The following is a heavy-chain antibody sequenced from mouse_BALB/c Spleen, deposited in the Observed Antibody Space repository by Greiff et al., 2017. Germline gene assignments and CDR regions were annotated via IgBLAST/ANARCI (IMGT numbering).Heavy chain of an antibody. CDR3: APYYGSSRGFAY. J-gene: IGHJ3*01. Sequence: ESGPGLVKPSQSLSLTCSVTGYSITSGYYWNWIRQFPGNKLEWMGYISYDGSNNYNPSLKNRISITRDTSKNQFFLKLNSVTTEDTATYYCAPYYGSSRGFAYWGQGTLVTVSA. CDR1: GYSITSGYY. D-gene: IGHD1-1*01. CDR2: ISYDGSN. V-gene: IGHV3-6*02.